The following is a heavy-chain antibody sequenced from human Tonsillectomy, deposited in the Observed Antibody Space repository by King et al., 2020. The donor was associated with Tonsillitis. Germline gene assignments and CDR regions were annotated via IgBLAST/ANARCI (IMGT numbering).Heavy chain of an antibody. CDR1: GFTFSSYA. Sequence: HVQLVESGGGVVQPGRSLRLSCAASGFTFSSYAMHWVRQAPGKGLEWVAVMSYDGSNKYYADSVKGRFTISRDNSKNTLYLQMNSLRAEDTAVYYCARERSDILTGGFDYWGQGTLVTVSS. V-gene: IGHV3-30-3*01. CDR2: MSYDGSNK. D-gene: IGHD3-9*01. CDR3: ARERSDILTGGFDY. J-gene: IGHJ4*02.